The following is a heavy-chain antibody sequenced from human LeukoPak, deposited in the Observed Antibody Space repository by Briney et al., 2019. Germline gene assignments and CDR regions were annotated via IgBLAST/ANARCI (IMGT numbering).Heavy chain of an antibody. CDR1: GYSISSDYY. D-gene: IGHD2-15*01. Sequence: LSLACTVSGYSISSDYYMSWIRQAPGKGLEWGSYISSSGSTIYYAVSVKGRITISRDNAKNSLYLQMNSLRAEDTAVYSCARAPGHGGLDIWGQGTMVTVSS. CDR2: ISSSGSTI. J-gene: IGHJ3*02. CDR3: ARAPGHGGLDI. V-gene: IGHV3-11*04.